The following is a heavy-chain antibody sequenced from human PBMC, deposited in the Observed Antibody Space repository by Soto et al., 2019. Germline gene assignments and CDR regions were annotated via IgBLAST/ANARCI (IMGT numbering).Heavy chain of an antibody. CDR2: ISYDGSNK. D-gene: IGHD3-22*01. V-gene: IGHV3-30*18. Sequence: QVQLVESGGGVVQPGRSLRLSCAASGFTFSSYGMHWVRQAPGKGLEWVAVISYDGSNKYYSDSVKGRFTISRDNSKNTLYLQMNSLRAEDTAVYYCAKDLLPAYYYDSSGYYDYWGQGTLVTVSS. CDR1: GFTFSSYG. CDR3: AKDLLPAYYYDSSGYYDY. J-gene: IGHJ4*02.